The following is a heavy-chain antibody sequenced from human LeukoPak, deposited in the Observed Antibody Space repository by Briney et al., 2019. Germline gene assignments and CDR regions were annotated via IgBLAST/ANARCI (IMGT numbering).Heavy chain of an antibody. CDR2: INWNGGST. V-gene: IGHV3-20*04. D-gene: IGHD3-9*01. CDR1: GFTFDDYG. CDR3: ARILTGYYDY. J-gene: IGHJ4*02. Sequence: GGSLRLSCAASGFTFDDYGMNWVRQAPGKGLEWVSGINWNGGSTGYADSVKGRFTISRDKSKNTLYLQMNSLRVEDTALYYCARILTGYYDYWGRGILVTVSS.